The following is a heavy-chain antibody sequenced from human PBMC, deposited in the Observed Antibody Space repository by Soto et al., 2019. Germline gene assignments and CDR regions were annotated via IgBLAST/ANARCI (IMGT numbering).Heavy chain of an antibody. Sequence: QVQLVQSGAEVKKPGASVKVSCKASGYTFTGYYMHWVRQAPGQGLEWMGWINPNSGGTNYVQKFPGWVTMTRDTSISTAYMELSRLRSDDTAMYYCARGPPSFTVFGEMLYGMDVWGQGTTVTVSS. CDR3: ARGPPSFTVFGEMLYGMDV. CDR2: INPNSGGT. V-gene: IGHV1-2*04. CDR1: GYTFTGYY. D-gene: IGHD3-3*01. J-gene: IGHJ6*02.